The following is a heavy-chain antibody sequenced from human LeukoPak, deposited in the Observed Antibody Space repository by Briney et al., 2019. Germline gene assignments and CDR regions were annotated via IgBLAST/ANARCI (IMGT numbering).Heavy chain of an antibody. J-gene: IGHJ5*02. V-gene: IGHV3-7*01. CDR3: ARDGIVVVVAENWFDP. CDR1: GFTFSSYW. D-gene: IGHD2-15*01. Sequence: PGGSLRLSCAASGFTFSSYWMSWVRQAPGKGLEWVANIKQDGSEKYYVDSVKGRFTISRDNAKNSLYLQMNSLRAEDTAVYYCARDGIVVVVAENWFDPWGQGTLVTVSS. CDR2: IKQDGSEK.